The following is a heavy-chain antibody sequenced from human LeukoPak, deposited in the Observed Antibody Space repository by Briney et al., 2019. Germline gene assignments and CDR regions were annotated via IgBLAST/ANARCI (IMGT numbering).Heavy chain of an antibody. J-gene: IGHJ4*02. CDR2: ISGSGGST. Sequence: GGSLRLSCAASGFTFSSYAMSWVRQAPGKGLEWVSAISGSGGSTYYADSVKGRFTISRDNSKNTLYLQMNSLRAEDTAVYYCARDPTGDSSGYYRSWGQGTLVTVSS. CDR1: GFTFSSYA. V-gene: IGHV3-23*01. D-gene: IGHD3-22*01. CDR3: ARDPTGDSSGYYRS.